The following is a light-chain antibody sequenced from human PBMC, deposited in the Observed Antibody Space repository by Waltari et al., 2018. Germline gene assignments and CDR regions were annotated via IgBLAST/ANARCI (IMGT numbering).Light chain of an antibody. CDR2: EVT. Sequence: QSGLTQPASVSGSPGQSITISCTGPSSDVGTYNLLSWYQQYPGKAPKLMVYEVTKRTSGVSDRFSGSKSGNTASLTIYGLQSEDEADYYCCSYAGLGIYVFGTGTKVTVL. CDR3: CSYAGLGIYV. CDR1: SSDVGTYNL. V-gene: IGLV2-23*02. J-gene: IGLJ1*01.